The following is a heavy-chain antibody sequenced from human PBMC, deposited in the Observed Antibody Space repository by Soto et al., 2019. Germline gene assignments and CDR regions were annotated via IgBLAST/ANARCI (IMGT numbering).Heavy chain of an antibody. CDR2: ISGSGGST. D-gene: IGHD2-15*01. CDR1: GFTFSSYA. Sequence: EVQLLESGGGLVQPGGYLRLSCAASGFTFSSYAMSWVRQAPGKGLEWVSAISGSGGSTYYADSVKGRFTISRDNSKNTLYLQMNSMRADDTAVYYCAKDLVVVHYYYGMDVWGQGTTVTVSS. CDR3: AKDLVVVHYYYGMDV. J-gene: IGHJ6*02. V-gene: IGHV3-23*01.